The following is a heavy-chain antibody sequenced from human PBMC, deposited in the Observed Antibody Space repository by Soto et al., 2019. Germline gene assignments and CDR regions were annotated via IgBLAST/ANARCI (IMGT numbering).Heavy chain of an antibody. CDR3: ARRRMVSGGFDY. D-gene: IGHD2-8*01. J-gene: IGHJ4*02. CDR1: GYNFPNYW. V-gene: IGHV5-10-1*03. CDR2: IDPRDSYS. Sequence: EVQLVQSGAEVKKPGESLKISCKGSGYNFPNYWISWVRQMPGKGLEWMGRIDPRDSYSNYSPSFQGHVSISVDKSTSTAYLQWSSLLASDTAIYYCARRRMVSGGFDYWGQGTLVTVFS.